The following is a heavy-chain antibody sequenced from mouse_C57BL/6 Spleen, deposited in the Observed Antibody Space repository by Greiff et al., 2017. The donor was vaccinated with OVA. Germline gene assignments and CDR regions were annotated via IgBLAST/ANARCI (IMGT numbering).Heavy chain of an antibody. CDR2: ISSGGDYI. D-gene: IGHD1-1*01. J-gene: IGHJ3*01. CDR1: GFTFSSYA. Sequence: EVKLVESGEGLVKPGGSLKLSCAASGFTFSSYAMSWVRQTPEKRLEWVAYISSGGDYIYYADTVKGRFTISRDNARNTLYLQMSSLKSEDTAIYYCTYYGSSPWFAYWGQGTLVTVSA. CDR3: TYYGSSPWFAY. V-gene: IGHV5-9-1*02.